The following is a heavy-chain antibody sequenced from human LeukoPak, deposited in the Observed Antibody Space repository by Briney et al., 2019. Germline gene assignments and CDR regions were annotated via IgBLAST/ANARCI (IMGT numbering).Heavy chain of an antibody. CDR3: AREVSTYFDY. CDR2: IKSKTDGGTT. Sequence: SGGSLRLSCAASGFTFSDAWMSWVRQAPGKGLEWVGRIKSKTDGGTTDYAAPVKGRFTISRDDSKNTLYLQMNSLKTEDTAVYYCAREVSTYFDYWGQGTLVTVSS. V-gene: IGHV3-15*01. CDR1: GFTFSDAW. D-gene: IGHD5/OR15-5a*01. J-gene: IGHJ4*02.